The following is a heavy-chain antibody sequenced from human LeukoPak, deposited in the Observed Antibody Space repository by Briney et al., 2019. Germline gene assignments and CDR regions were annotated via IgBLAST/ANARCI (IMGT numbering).Heavy chain of an antibody. D-gene: IGHD3-16*01. CDR2: INHSGST. V-gene: IGHV4-34*01. CDR1: GGSFSGYY. CDR3: ASSPRTWYFDY. J-gene: IGHJ4*02. Sequence: SETLSLTCAVYGGSFSGYYWSWIRQPPGKGLEWIGEINHSGSTNYNPSLKSRVTISVDTSKNQFSLKLSSVTAADAAVYYCASSPRTWYFDYWGQGTLVTVSS.